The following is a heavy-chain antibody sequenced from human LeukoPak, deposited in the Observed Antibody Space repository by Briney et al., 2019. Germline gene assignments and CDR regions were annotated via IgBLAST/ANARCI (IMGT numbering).Heavy chain of an antibody. CDR2: ISSSSSTI. CDR3: ARTLRFLEWYSV. D-gene: IGHD3-3*01. CDR1: GFTFSDYY. J-gene: IGHJ4*02. Sequence: GGSLRLSCAASGFTFSDYYMSWIRQAPGKGLEWVSYISSSSSTIYYADSVKGRFTISRDNAKNSLYLQMNSLRAEDTAVYYCARTLRFLEWYSVWGQGTLVTVSS. V-gene: IGHV3-11*04.